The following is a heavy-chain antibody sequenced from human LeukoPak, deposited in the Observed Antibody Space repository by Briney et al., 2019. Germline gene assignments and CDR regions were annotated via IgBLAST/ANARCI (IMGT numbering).Heavy chain of an antibody. V-gene: IGHV4-59*08. D-gene: IGHD4-17*01. J-gene: IGHJ6*02. CDR1: GGSISSYY. CDR3: ATGGSVYYYGLDV. CDR2: IYYSGTT. Sequence: PSETLSLTCTVSGGSISSYYWSRIRQPPGKGLEWIGYIYYSGTTNYNPSLKRRITISVDTSKNQFSLKLSSVTAADTAVYYCATGGSVYYYGLDVWGQGTTVTVSS.